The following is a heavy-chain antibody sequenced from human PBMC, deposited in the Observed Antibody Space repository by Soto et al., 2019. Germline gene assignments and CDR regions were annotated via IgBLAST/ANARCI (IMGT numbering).Heavy chain of an antibody. D-gene: IGHD3-10*01. Sequence: VQLVESGGGLVQPGGSLKLSCAASGFTFSGSAMHWVRQASGKGLEWVGRIRSKANSYATAYAASVKGRFTISRDDSKNTAYLQMNSLKTEDTAVYYCTRHGGMVRGVIRRDYWGQGTLVTVSS. CDR3: TRHGGMVRGVIRRDY. CDR2: IRSKANSYAT. V-gene: IGHV3-73*02. J-gene: IGHJ4*02. CDR1: GFTFSGSA.